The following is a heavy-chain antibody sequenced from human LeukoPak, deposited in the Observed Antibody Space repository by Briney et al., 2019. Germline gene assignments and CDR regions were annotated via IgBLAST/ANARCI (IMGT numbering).Heavy chain of an antibody. V-gene: IGHV4-39*01. D-gene: IGHD3-10*01. CDR2: IYDSGRT. CDR1: GGSISSSSYN. J-gene: IGHJ6*03. CDR3: ARLAVRGVIIYYYYYYMDV. Sequence: SETLSLTCTVSGGSISSSSYNWGRIRQPPGKGPEGIGRIYDSGRTYYNPSLKSRVTISVDTSKNQFSLKLISVTAADTAVYYCARLAVRGVIIYYYYYYMDVWGKGTTVTVSS.